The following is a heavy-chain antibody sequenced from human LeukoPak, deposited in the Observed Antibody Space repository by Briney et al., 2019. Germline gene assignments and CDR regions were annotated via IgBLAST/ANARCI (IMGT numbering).Heavy chain of an antibody. CDR1: GFTFSSYS. V-gene: IGHV3-21*01. Sequence: GGSLRLSCSASGFTFSSYSMNWVRQAPGKGLEWVSSISSSSSYIYYADSVKGRFTISRDNAKNTLYLQMNSLRAEDTAVYYCARGSVYYDTSGHDYWGQGTLVTVSS. J-gene: IGHJ4*02. CDR2: ISSSSSYI. D-gene: IGHD3-22*01. CDR3: ARGSVYYDTSGHDY.